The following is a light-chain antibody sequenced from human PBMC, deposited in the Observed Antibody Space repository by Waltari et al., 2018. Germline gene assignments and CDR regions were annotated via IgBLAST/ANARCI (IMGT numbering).Light chain of an antibody. Sequence: QSALTQPRSVSGSPGQSVTISCTGTSRDVGGYDYVSWYQPPPGKAHELIICDVTHRPSGVPDRFSHSKSGNSASLTISGLQAEDEADYYCCSYAGSYTHVVFGGGTKLTVL. J-gene: IGLJ2*01. CDR3: CSYAGSYTHVV. CDR1: SRDVGGYDY. CDR2: DVT. V-gene: IGLV2-11*01.